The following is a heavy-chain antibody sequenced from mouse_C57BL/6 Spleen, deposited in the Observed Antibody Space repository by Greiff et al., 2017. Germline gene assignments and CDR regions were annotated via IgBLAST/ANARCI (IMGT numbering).Heavy chain of an antibody. V-gene: IGHV5-17*01. CDR1: GFTFSDYG. J-gene: IGHJ1*03. D-gene: IGHD1-1*01. CDR3: ARSTVVATRYFDG. CDR2: ISSGSSTI. Sequence: EVKLMESGGGLVKPGGSLKLSCAASGFTFSDYGMHWVRQAPEKGLEWVAYISSGSSTIYYADTVKGRFTISRDNAKNTLFLQMTSLRSEDTAMYYCARSTVVATRYFDGWGTGTTVTVSS.